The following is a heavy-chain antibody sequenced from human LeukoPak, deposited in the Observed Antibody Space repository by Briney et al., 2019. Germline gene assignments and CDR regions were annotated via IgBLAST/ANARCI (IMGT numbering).Heavy chain of an antibody. CDR1: GGSFSGYY. V-gene: IGHV4-34*01. CDR2: INHSGST. Sequence: SETLSLTCAVYGGSFSGYYWSWIRQPPGKGLEWIGEINHSGSTNYNPSLKSRVTISVDKSKNQFSLKLSSVTAADTAVYYCASSIITIFGVGYAFDIWGQGTMVTVSS. CDR3: ASSIITIFGVGYAFDI. D-gene: IGHD3-3*01. J-gene: IGHJ3*02.